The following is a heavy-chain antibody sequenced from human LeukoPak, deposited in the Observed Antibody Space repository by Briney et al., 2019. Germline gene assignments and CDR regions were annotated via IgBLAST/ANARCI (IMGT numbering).Heavy chain of an antibody. V-gene: IGHV3-23*01. Sequence: GGSLRLSCVASGFTFSSYAMSWVRQAPGKGLEWVSAISGSGGSTYYADSVKGRFTISRDNSKNTLYLQMNSLRAEDTAVYYCAKKLRAVAGKGRYFDLWGRGTLVTVSS. D-gene: IGHD6-19*01. J-gene: IGHJ2*01. CDR1: GFTFSSYA. CDR3: AKKLRAVAGKGRYFDL. CDR2: ISGSGGST.